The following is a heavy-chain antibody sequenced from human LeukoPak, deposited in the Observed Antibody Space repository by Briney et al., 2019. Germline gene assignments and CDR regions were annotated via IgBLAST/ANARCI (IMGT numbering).Heavy chain of an antibody. Sequence: SGGSLRLSCAASAFTFSSYGMHWVRQAPGKGLEWVAYIQYDRTNEQYAHSVKGRFRISRDNANNSLYLEMNNLSAEDTAVYYCARAWSRVDPFDMWGQGTMVTVSS. V-gene: IGHV3-30*02. CDR2: IQYDRTNE. CDR1: AFTFSSYG. J-gene: IGHJ3*02. CDR3: ARAWSRVDPFDM. D-gene: IGHD2-8*02.